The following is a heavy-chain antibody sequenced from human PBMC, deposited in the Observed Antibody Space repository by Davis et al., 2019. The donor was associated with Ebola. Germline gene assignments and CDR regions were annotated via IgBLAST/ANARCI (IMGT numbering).Heavy chain of an antibody. V-gene: IGHV4-4*07. CDR2: IYTSGRT. CDR3: VRDGCPGGSCYCGDY. J-gene: IGHJ4*02. Sequence: PSETLSLTCTVSGGSISSHYWSWIRQPAGKGLEGIGRIYTSGRTNYNPSLKSRVTMSVDTSKNQFSLRLSSVTAADTAVYYCVRDGCPGGSCYCGDYWGQGTLVTVSS. D-gene: IGHD2-15*01. CDR1: GGSISSHY.